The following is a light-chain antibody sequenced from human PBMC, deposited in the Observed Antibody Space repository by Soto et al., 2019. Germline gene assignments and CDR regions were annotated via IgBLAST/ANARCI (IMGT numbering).Light chain of an antibody. V-gene: IGKV3-20*01. Sequence: ESVVSRCRGTLYLSTGERGTLSCRASQRVTIGYLAWFQQKPGQAPRLLIYGARTRATGVPDRFSASGSGTDFSLTISRLEPEDLAAYYCQQYGSPPWTFGQGTKVDIK. J-gene: IGKJ1*01. CDR2: GAR. CDR3: QQYGSPPWT. CDR1: QRVTIGY.